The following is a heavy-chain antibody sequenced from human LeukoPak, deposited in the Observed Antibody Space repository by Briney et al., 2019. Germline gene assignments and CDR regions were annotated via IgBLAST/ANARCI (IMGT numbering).Heavy chain of an antibody. CDR2: IKQDGSEK. V-gene: IGHV3-7*01. CDR1: GFTFSSYW. D-gene: IGHD1-1*01. Sequence: GGSLRLSCAASGFTFSSYWMSWVRQAPGKGLEWVANIKQDGSEKYYVDSVKGRFTISRDNAKNSLYLQMNSLRAEDTAVYYCAKDFSADDSNAFDIWGQGTMVTVSS. CDR3: AKDFSADDSNAFDI. J-gene: IGHJ3*02.